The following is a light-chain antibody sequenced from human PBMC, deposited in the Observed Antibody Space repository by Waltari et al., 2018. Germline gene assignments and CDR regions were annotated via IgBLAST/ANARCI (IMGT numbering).Light chain of an antibody. CDR2: DVS. V-gene: IGLV2-11*01. J-gene: IGLJ2*01. CDR3: CSYAGTYSLI. Sequence: QSALTQPRSVSGSPGLSVTIPCTGTSSHVGGYDPFSWYQQHPGKAPKLMIHDVSRRPSGVPDRFSGSKSGNTASLTIFGLQAEDEADYYYCSYAGTYSLIFGGGTKVIVL. CDR1: SSHVGGYDP.